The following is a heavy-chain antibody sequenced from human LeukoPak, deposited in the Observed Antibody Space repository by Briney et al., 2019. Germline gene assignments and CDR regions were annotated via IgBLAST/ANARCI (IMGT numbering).Heavy chain of an antibody. CDR1: GFTLSSYS. J-gene: IGHJ5*02. V-gene: IGHV3-48*01. Sequence: GGSLRLSCVASGFTLSSYSLNWVRQAPGKGLEWVSYISSSSNTIYYADSVKGRFTISRDNAKNSLYLQMNSLRAEDTAVYYCAKLGTPWGQGTLVTVSS. CDR3: AKLGTP. CDR2: ISSSSNTI. D-gene: IGHD7-27*01.